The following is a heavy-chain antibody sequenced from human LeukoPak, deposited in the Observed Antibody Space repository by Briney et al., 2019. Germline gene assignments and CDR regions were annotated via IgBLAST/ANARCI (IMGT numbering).Heavy chain of an antibody. CDR1: GFTFSSYE. J-gene: IGHJ4*02. Sequence: GGSLRLSCAASGFTFSSYEMNWFRQAPGKGLEWVGFIRSKTYGGTGEYAASVKGRFTISRDDSKSIAHLQMNSLKTEDTAVYYCTRSESGTYKGGFDFWGQGTLVTVSS. CDR3: TRSESGTYKGGFDF. V-gene: IGHV3-49*03. D-gene: IGHD1-26*01. CDR2: IRSKTYGGTG.